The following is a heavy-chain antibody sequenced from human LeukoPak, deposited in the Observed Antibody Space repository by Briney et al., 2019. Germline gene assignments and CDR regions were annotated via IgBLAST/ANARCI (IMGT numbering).Heavy chain of an antibody. CDR3: AKGATRITMIVVVIDYFDY. J-gene: IGHJ4*02. V-gene: IGHV3-23*01. D-gene: IGHD3-22*01. CDR2: ISGSGGST. Sequence: PGGSLRLSCAASGFTFSSYAMSWVRQAPGKELEWVSAISGSGGSTYYADSVKGRFTISRDNSKNTLYLQMNSLRAEDTAVYYCAKGATRITMIVVVIDYFDYWGQGTLVTVSS. CDR1: GFTFSSYA.